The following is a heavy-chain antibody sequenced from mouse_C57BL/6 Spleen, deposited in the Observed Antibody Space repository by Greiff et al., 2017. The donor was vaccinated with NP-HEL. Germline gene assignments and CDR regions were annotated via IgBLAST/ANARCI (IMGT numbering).Heavy chain of an antibody. CDR3: ARRNGNYDYFDY. V-gene: IGHV1-76*01. D-gene: IGHD2-1*01. Sequence: LQESGAELVRPGASVKLSCKASGYTFTDYYINWVKQRPGQGLEWIARIYPGSGNTYYNEKFKGKATLTAEKSSSTAYMQLSSLTSEDSAVYFCARRNGNYDYFDYWGQGTTLTVSS. CDR1: GYTFTDYY. CDR2: IYPGSGNT. J-gene: IGHJ2*01.